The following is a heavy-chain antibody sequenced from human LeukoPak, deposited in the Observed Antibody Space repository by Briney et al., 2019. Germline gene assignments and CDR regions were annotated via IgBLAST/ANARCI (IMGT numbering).Heavy chain of an antibody. CDR3: ARSLYYYDTSAPRAFDI. CDR1: GGSISSGGYS. CDR2: IYHSGST. Sequence: KPSETLSLTCAVSGGSISSGGYSWSWIRQPPGKGLEWIGYIYHSGSTYYNPSLKSRVTISVDTSKNQFSLKLSSVTAADTAVYYCARSLYYYDTSAPRAFDIWGQGTMVTVSS. D-gene: IGHD3-22*01. J-gene: IGHJ3*02. V-gene: IGHV4-30-2*01.